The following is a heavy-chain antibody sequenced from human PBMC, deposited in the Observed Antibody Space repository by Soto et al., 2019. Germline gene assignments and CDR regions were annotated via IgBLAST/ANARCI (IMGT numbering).Heavy chain of an antibody. J-gene: IGHJ4*02. V-gene: IGHV1-46*01. D-gene: IGHD6-6*01. CDR2: INPSGGST. Sequence: ASVKVSCKASGYTFTSYYMHWVRQAPGQGLEWMGIINPSGGSTSYAQKFQGRATMTRDTSTSTVYMELSSLRSEDTAVYYCARPEYSSLGVSGAFDYWGQGTLVTVSS. CDR1: GYTFTSYY. CDR3: ARPEYSSLGVSGAFDY.